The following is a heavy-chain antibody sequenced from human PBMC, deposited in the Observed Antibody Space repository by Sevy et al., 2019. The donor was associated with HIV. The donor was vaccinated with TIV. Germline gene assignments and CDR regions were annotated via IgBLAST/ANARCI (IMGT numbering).Heavy chain of an antibody. Sequence: SETLSLTCIVSGASISNTAYYWGWTRQSPGKGLEWITSIRHGGYTFYNPSLKSRVTISADTSKNQFSLKLTSVSAADTSIYYCVGLKLTYTNGWHYFDYWGQGTVVTVSS. D-gene: IGHD2-8*01. CDR2: IRHGGYT. V-gene: IGHV4-39*01. J-gene: IGHJ4*02. CDR1: GASISNTAYY. CDR3: VGLKLTYTNGWHYFDY.